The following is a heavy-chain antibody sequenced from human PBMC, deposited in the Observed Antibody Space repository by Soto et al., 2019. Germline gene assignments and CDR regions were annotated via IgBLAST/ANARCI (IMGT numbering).Heavy chain of an antibody. CDR2: IWYDGSNK. CDR3: ARDHYDSSGYYSAEYSST. Sequence: PGGSLRLSCAASGFTFSSYGMHWVRQAPGKGLEWVAVIWYDGSNKYYADSVKGRFTISRDNSKNTLYLQMNSLRAEDTAVYYCARDHYDSSGYYSAEYSSTGARAP. J-gene: IGHJ1*01. V-gene: IGHV3-33*01. D-gene: IGHD3-22*01. CDR1: GFTFSSYG.